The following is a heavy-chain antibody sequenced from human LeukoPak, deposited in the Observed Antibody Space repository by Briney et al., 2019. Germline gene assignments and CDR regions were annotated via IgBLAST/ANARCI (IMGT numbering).Heavy chain of an antibody. D-gene: IGHD3-22*01. V-gene: IGHV3-30-3*01. CDR1: GFTFNTYA. CDR3: ARGHYYDSSGYLGIDY. J-gene: IGHJ4*02. Sequence: PGGSLRLSCAASGFTFNTYAMHWVRQAPGKGLEWVAVVLHDENNKYYADSVKGRFTISRDNSKNTLYLQMNSLRAEDTAVYYCARGHYYDSSGYLGIDYWGQGTLVTVSS. CDR2: VLHDENNK.